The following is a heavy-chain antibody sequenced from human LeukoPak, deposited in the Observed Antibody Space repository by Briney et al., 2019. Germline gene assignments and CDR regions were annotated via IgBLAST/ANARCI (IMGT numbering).Heavy chain of an antibody. D-gene: IGHD4/OR15-4a*01. CDR3: VKKGQADDYGNPD. J-gene: IGHJ4*02. Sequence: GGSLRLSCAASGFTFSSYSMNWVRQAPGKGLEWVSYISSSSSTIYYADSVKGRFTISRDNAKNSLYLQMNNLRADDTAVYYCVKKGQADDYGNPDWGQGALVTVSP. CDR2: ISSSSSTI. V-gene: IGHV3-48*01. CDR1: GFTFSSYS.